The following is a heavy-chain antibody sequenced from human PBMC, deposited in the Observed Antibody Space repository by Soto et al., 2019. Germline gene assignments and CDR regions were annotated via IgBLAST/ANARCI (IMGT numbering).Heavy chain of an antibody. CDR2: ISYDGTNN. CDR3: AKNLVERPPPGQRSSVTSKFNWIDS. D-gene: IGHD2-2*01. V-gene: IGHV3-30*18. CDR1: GFIFSNFG. J-gene: IGHJ5*01. Sequence: RSLRLSCAASGFIFSNFGMHWVRQAPGKGLEWVAIISYDGTNNYYTDSVKGRFTISRDNSKNTLYLQMVSLRTEDTAVYYCAKNLVERPPPGQRSSVTSKFNWIDSWGQGT.